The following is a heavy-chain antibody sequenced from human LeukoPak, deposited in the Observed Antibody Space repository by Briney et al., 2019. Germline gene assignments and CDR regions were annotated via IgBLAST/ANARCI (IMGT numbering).Heavy chain of an antibody. CDR2: IKQDESEK. CDR1: GFTFSSYW. D-gene: IGHD1-1*01. V-gene: IGHV3-7*01. CDR3: ARDKIEGPTKLDY. J-gene: IGHJ4*02. Sequence: GGSLRLSCAASGFTFSSYWMSWVRQAPGKGLEWVADIKQDESEKYYVDSLKGRFTISRDNAKNSLYLQMNSLRAEDTAVYYCARDKIEGPTKLDYWGQGILVTVSS.